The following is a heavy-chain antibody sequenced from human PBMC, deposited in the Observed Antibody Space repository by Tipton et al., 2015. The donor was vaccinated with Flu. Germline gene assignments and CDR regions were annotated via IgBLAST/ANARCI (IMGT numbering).Heavy chain of an antibody. J-gene: IGHJ4*02. CDR3: ARHTGDSVRGVIDY. CDR2: VHRSGSP. Sequence: TLSLTCSVSGDYISSRYFWGWIRQPPGKGLEWIGNVHRSGSPYYNPSLRSRVTILVDRSKNQFSLRLSSVTAADTAVYYCARHTGDSVRGVIDYWGQGTLVTVSS. V-gene: IGHV4-38-2*01. D-gene: IGHD3-10*02. CDR1: GDYISSRYF.